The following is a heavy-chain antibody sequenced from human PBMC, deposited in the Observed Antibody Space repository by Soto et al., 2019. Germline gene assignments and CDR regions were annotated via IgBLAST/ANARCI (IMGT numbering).Heavy chain of an antibody. CDR1: GFTFSSYA. D-gene: IGHD7-27*01. CDR2: ISYDGSHK. J-gene: IGHJ6*02. Sequence: QEQLVESGGGVVQPGGSLRLSCTASGFTFSSYAIHWVRQAPGKGLEWVAVISYDGSHKNYADAVKGRFTSSRDNSKNTLYLQMTRLRAEATAVYYCARDLRIRGESCVRHMVVWGQGTTVTVSS. CDR3: ARDLRIRGESCVRHMVV. V-gene: IGHV3-30-3*01.